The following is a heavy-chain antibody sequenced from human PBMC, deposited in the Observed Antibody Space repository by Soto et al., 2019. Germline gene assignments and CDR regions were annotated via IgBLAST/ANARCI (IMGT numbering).Heavy chain of an antibody. V-gene: IGHV3-30*03. J-gene: IGHJ4*01. Sequence: GGSLRLSCVASRLTFSNYGMHWVRQAPGKGLEWVAVISYESISTVYRDSVRGRFTISRDNSRNTLYLHMNSLTPEDTAVYYCAREAGCSGASCNVYFDYGGRGTLVTVYS. CDR1: RLTFSNYG. D-gene: IGHD2-15*01. CDR3: AREAGCSGASCNVYFDY. CDR2: ISYESIST.